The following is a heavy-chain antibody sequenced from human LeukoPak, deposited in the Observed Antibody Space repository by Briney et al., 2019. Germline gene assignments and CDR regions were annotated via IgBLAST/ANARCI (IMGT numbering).Heavy chain of an antibody. CDR1: GYTFTGFY. CDR3: ARDWLLRYSEGGLDY. Sequence: GASLKVSCKASGYTFTGFYMHWVRQAPGQGLEWMGWINPDSGDTNYAQQFQGRVTMTRDTSISTAYVELSSLRSDDTAVYYCARDWLLRYSEGGLDYWGQGSLVTVSS. CDR2: INPDSGDT. V-gene: IGHV1-2*02. J-gene: IGHJ4*02. D-gene: IGHD3-9*01.